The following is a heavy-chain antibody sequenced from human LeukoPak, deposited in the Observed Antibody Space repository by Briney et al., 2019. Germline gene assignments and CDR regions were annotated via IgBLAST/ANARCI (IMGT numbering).Heavy chain of an antibody. CDR3: ARALWYSSSWSYFDY. D-gene: IGHD6-13*01. V-gene: IGHV3-48*01. Sequence: GGSLRLSCAASGFTFSSYSMNWVRQAPGKGLEWVSYISSSSSTSYYTDSVKGRFTISRDNAKNSLFLEMNSLRAEDTAVYYCARALWYSSSWSYFDYWGQGTLVTVSS. CDR1: GFTFSSYS. CDR2: ISSSSSTS. J-gene: IGHJ4*02.